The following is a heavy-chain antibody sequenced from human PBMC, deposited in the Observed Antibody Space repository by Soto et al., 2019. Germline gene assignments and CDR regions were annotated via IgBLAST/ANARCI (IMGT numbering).Heavy chain of an antibody. J-gene: IGHJ5*02. CDR3: ARAQSFGVVIIDPDWFDP. D-gene: IGHD3-3*01. V-gene: IGHV4-59*01. Sequence: SETLSLTCTVSGGSISSYYWSWIRQPPGKGLEWIGYIYYSGSTNYNPSLKSRVTISVDTSKNQFSLKLSSVTAADTAVYYCARAQSFGVVIIDPDWFDPWGQGTLVTVSS. CDR2: IYYSGST. CDR1: GGSISSYY.